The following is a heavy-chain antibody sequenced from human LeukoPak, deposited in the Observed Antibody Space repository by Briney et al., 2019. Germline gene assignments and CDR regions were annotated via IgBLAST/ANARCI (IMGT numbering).Heavy chain of an antibody. Sequence: SGTLSLTCAVSGGSISSSNWWSWVRQPPGKGLEWIGEIYHSGSTNYNPSLKSRVTISVDKSKNQFSLKLSSVTAAGTAVYYCARHASISWGAAIVGATTAFDYWGQGTLVTVSS. J-gene: IGHJ4*02. CDR2: IYHSGST. CDR1: GGSISSSNW. CDR3: ARHASISWGAAIVGATTAFDY. D-gene: IGHD1-26*01. V-gene: IGHV4-4*02.